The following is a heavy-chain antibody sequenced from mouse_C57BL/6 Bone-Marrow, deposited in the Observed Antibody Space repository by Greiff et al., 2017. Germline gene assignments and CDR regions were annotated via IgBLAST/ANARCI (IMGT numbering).Heavy chain of an antibody. CDR1: GYTFTSYW. J-gene: IGHJ1*03. CDR2: LDPSDSYT. V-gene: IGHV1-69*01. CDR3: ATGSTMRWDFDG. Sequence: QVQLQQPGAELVMPGASVKLSCKASGYTFTSYWMHWVKQRPGQGLEWIGELDPSDSYTNYNQKFKGNSTLTVDTSSRTAYMQLSSLTSEDSAVYYCATGSTMRWDFDGWGTGTTVTGSS. D-gene: IGHD2-4*01.